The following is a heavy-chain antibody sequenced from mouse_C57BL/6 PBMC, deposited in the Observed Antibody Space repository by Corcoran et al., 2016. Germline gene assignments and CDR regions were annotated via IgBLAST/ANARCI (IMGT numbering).Heavy chain of an antibody. D-gene: IGHD1-1*01. J-gene: IGHJ2*01. CDR3: ARDYGY. CDR1: GYTFTDYY. CDR2: INPNNGGT. Sequence: EVQLQQSGPELVKPEASVKISCKASGYTFTDYYMNWVKQSHGKSLEWIGDINPNNGGTSYNQKFKGKATLTVDKSSSTAYMELRSLTSEDSAVYYCARDYGYWGQGTTLTVSS. V-gene: IGHV1-26*01.